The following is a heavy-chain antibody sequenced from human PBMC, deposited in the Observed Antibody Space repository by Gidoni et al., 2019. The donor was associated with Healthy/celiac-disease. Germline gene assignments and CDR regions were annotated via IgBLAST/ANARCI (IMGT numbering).Heavy chain of an antibody. D-gene: IGHD2-15*01. V-gene: IGHV1-69*06. J-gene: IGHJ6*02. Sequence: QVQLVQSGAEVQKPGSSVKVSCMASGGTFRRYAIRWVRQAPGQGLEWMGGIIPILGKANYAQKFQGRVTITADKDTSTAYMERSSMRYEDTAVYYGASRVVVVAAYYYYGMDVWGQGTTVTVSS. CDR3: ASRVVVVAAYYYYGMDV. CDR1: GGTFRRYA. CDR2: IIPILGKA.